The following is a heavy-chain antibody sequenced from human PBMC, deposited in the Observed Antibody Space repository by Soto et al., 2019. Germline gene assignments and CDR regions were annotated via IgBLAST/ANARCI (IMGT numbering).Heavy chain of an antibody. Sequence: GGSLRLSCAASGFTFSSYGMHWVRQAPGKGLEWVAVIWYDGSNKYYADSVKGRFTISRDNSKNTLYLQMNSLRAEDTAVYYCAREGYCTNGVCPPEGHYYYYYGMDVWGQGTTVTVSS. CDR1: GFTFSSYG. CDR2: IWYDGSNK. J-gene: IGHJ6*02. CDR3: AREGYCTNGVCPPEGHYYYYYGMDV. D-gene: IGHD2-8*01. V-gene: IGHV3-33*01.